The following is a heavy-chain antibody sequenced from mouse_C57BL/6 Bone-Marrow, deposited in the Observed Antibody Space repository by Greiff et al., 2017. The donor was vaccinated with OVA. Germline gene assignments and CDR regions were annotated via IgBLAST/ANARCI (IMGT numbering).Heavy chain of an antibody. Sequence: VQLQQPGAELVKPGASVKLSCKASGYTFTGYWMHWVKQRPGQGLEWIGMIHPNSGSTNYNEKFKSKATMTVDNSSSTAYMQLSSLTSEDSAVYYCARARIYDGYYWYFDVWGTGTTVTVTS. CDR3: ARARIYDGYYWYFDV. CDR1: GYTFTGYW. V-gene: IGHV1-64*01. CDR2: IHPNSGST. D-gene: IGHD2-3*01. J-gene: IGHJ1*03.